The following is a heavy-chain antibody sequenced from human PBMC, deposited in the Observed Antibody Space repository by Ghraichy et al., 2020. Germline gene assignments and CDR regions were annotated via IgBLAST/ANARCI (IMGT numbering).Heavy chain of an antibody. V-gene: IGHV4-34*01. J-gene: IGHJ4*02. D-gene: IGHD5-12*01. CDR3: ARGLSRYSGYHLPQKYYFDY. Sequence: SETLSLTCAVYGGSFSGYYWSWIRQPPGKGLEWIGEINHSGSTNYNPSLKSRVTISVDTSKNQFSLKLSSVTAADTAVYYCARGLSRYSGYHLPQKYYFDYWGQGTLVTVSS. CDR1: GGSFSGYY. CDR2: INHSGST.